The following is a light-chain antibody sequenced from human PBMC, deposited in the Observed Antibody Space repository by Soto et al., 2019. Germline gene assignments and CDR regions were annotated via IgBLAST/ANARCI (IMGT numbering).Light chain of an antibody. J-gene: IGKJ5*01. Sequence: IVLTQSPTTLSLSPGQRATLSCRASQSVKTLLVWYQHRPGQAPRVLIYDASHRASGIPARFSGSGSGTDFTLTISSLEPEDAALYYCQQRSNWPPITFGQGTRLEIK. CDR2: DAS. V-gene: IGKV3-11*01. CDR1: QSVKTL. CDR3: QQRSNWPPIT.